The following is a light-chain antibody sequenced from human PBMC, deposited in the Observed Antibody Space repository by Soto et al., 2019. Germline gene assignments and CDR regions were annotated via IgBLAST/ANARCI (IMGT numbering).Light chain of an antibody. CDR3: QQRSNWIT. CDR1: PSVTNY. Sequence: EIVLTQSPATLSLSPGERATLSCRASPSVTNYLAWYQQKPGQAPRLLISDASNRATGIPARFSGSGSGTDFTLTISRLEPEDFAVYYCQQRSNWITFGQGTRLEIK. J-gene: IGKJ5*01. CDR2: DAS. V-gene: IGKV3-11*01.